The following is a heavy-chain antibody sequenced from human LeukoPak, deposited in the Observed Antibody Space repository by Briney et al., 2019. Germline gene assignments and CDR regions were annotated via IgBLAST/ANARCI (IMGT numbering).Heavy chain of an antibody. CDR3: ARPLLYYYGSETYFWFDP. Sequence: GGSLRLSCAASGFTFTTYWMGWVRQAPGKGLEWVASIKQDGSEKYYVDSVKGRFTISRDNAENSLYLQMNSLRADDTAFYYCARPLLYYYGSETYFWFDPWGQGTLVTVSS. V-gene: IGHV3-7*01. CDR2: IKQDGSEK. D-gene: IGHD3-10*01. J-gene: IGHJ5*02. CDR1: GFTFTTYW.